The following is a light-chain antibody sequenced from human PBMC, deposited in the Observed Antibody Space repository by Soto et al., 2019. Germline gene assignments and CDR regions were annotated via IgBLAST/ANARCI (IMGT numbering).Light chain of an antibody. Sequence: EIVLTQSPGTLSLSPGERATLSCRASQTISNTFLAWYQQRPGQAPRLLIYGASGRAAGIPDRFSGSGSGTDFTLSISRLEPEGFAVYYCQQYGVSPTFGGGTKVEIK. V-gene: IGKV3-20*01. J-gene: IGKJ4*01. CDR3: QQYGVSPT. CDR1: QTISNTF. CDR2: GAS.